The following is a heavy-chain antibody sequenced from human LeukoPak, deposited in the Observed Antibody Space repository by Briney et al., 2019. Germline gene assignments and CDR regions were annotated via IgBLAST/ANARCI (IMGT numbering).Heavy chain of an antibody. Sequence: GESLKISCKHSEYSFPNYCIGWVRPMPGKGLEWMGIIYPDDSDTRYSPSFQGQVTISADRSISTAYLQWSNLRASDTAMYYRAIGRGGQQLGDYWGQGTVVTVSS. D-gene: IGHD6-13*01. CDR2: IYPDDSDT. J-gene: IGHJ4*02. V-gene: IGHV5-51*01. CDR3: AIGRGGQQLGDY. CDR1: EYSFPNYC.